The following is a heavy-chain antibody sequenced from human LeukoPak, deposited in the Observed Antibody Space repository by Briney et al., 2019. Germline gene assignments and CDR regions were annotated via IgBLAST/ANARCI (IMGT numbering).Heavy chain of an antibody. CDR2: ISGTSAYI. V-gene: IGHV3-21*01. CDR3: ARKLTGSFDI. D-gene: IGHD7-27*01. J-gene: IGHJ3*02. CDR1: GFTFSSYG. Sequence: GGSLRLSCAASGFTFSSYGMNWVRQAPGKGLEWASSISGTSAYIYYADSVRGRFTISRDNAKNSLYLQMNSLRAEDTAVYFCARKLTGSFDIWGQGTMVTVSS.